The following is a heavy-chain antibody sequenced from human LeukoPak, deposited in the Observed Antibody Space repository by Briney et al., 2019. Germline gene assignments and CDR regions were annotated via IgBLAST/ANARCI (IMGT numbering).Heavy chain of an antibody. D-gene: IGHD2-2*01. CDR3: ASGFGPAATLDY. J-gene: IGHJ4*02. Sequence: PGRSLRLSCAASGFTFDDYAMHWVRQAPGKGLEWVSGIIWNSGSIGYADSVKGRFTISRDNAKNSLYLQMNSLRAEDTALYHCASGFGPAATLDYWGQGTLVTVSS. CDR2: IIWNSGSI. CDR1: GFTFDDYA. V-gene: IGHV3-9*01.